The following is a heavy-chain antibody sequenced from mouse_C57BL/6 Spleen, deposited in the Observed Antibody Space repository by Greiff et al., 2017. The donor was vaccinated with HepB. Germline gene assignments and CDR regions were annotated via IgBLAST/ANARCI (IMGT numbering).Heavy chain of an antibody. CDR1: GYAFTNYL. V-gene: IGHV1-54*01. CDR3: ARGGDFQLFDY. J-gene: IGHJ2*01. Sequence: QVQLKESGAELVRPGTSVKVSCKASGYAFTNYLIEWVKQRPGQGLEWIGVINPGSGGTNYNEKFKGKATLTADKSSSTAYMQLSSLTSEDSAVYFCARGGDFQLFDYWGQGTTLTVSS. CDR2: INPGSGGT. D-gene: IGHD3-1*01.